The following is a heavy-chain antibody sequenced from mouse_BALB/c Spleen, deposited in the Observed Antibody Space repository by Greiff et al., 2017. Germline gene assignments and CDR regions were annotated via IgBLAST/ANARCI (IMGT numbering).Heavy chain of an antibody. V-gene: IGHV1-54*01. D-gene: IGHD2-1*01. CDR2: INPGSGGT. CDR1: GYAFTNYL. Sequence: QVHVKQSGAELVRPGTSVKVSCKASGYAFTNYLIEWVKQRPGQGLEWIGVINPGSGGTNYNEKFKGKATLTADKSSSTAYMQLSSLTSDDSAVYFCARRDYGTTLAYWGQGTLVTVSA. J-gene: IGHJ3*01. CDR3: ARRDYGTTLAY.